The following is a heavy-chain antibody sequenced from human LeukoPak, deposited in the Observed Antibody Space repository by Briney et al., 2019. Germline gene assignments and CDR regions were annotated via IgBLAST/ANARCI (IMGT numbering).Heavy chain of an antibody. D-gene: IGHD2-21*01. CDR3: ARDLIVGYYYYGMDV. CDR2: IYSGGST. Sequence: GGSLRLSCAASGFTVSSNYMSWVRQAPGKGLEWVSVIYSGGSTYYADSVKGRFTISRDNSKNTLYLQMNSLRAEDTAVYYCARDLIVGYYYYGMDVWGQGTTVTVPS. CDR1: GFTVSSNY. V-gene: IGHV3-66*01. J-gene: IGHJ6*02.